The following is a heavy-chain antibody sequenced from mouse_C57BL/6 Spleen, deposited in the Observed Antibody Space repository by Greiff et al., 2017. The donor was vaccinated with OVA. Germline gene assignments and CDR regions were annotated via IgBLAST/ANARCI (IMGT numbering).Heavy chain of an antibody. CDR1: GYAFSSSW. J-gene: IGHJ2*01. CDR3: ARQLTGTYYFDD. V-gene: IGHV1-82*01. CDR2: IYPGDGDT. D-gene: IGHD4-1*01. Sequence: QVQLQQSGPELVKPGASVKISCKASGYAFSSSWMNWVKQRPGKGLEWIGRIYPGDGDTNYNGKFKGKATLTADKSSSTAYMQLSSLTSEDSAVYFCARQLTGTYYFDDWGQGTTLTVSS.